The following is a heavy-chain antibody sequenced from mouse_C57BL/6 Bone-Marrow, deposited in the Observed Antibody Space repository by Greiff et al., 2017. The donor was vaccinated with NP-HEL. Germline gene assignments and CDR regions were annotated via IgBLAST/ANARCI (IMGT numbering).Heavy chain of an antibody. D-gene: IGHD1-1*01. V-gene: IGHV1-55*01. CDR1: GYTFTSYW. CDR2: IYPGSGST. J-gene: IGHJ3*01. Sequence: QVQLQQPGAELVKPGASVKMSCKASGYTFTSYWITWVKQRPGQGLEWIGDIYPGSGSTNYNEKFKSKATLTVDTSSSTAYMQLSSLTSEDSAVYFCARARYYYDSSQFADWGQGTLVTVSA. CDR3: ARARYYYDSSQFAD.